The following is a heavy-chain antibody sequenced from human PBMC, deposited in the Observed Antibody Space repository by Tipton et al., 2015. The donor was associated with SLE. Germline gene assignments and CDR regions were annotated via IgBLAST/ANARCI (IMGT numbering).Heavy chain of an antibody. CDR1: GGSFSVHY. D-gene: IGHD7-27*01. Sequence: TLSLTCAVYGGSFSVHYWSWSWIRQPPGKGLEWVGEINHSGSTNYNPSLKSRVTISVDTPKNQFSLKLSSVTAADTAVYYCARVITGDWYFDVWGRGTLVTVSS. V-gene: IGHV4-34*01. CDR3: ARVITGDWYFDV. CDR2: INHSGST. J-gene: IGHJ2*01.